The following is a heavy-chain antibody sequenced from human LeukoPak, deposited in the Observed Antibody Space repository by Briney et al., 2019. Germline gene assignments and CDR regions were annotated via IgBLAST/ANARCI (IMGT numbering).Heavy chain of an antibody. V-gene: IGHV4-38-2*02. CDR3: AVQGSGFHHAPAGDFDY. CDR1: GYSFSSGYY. D-gene: IGHD3-10*01. Sequence: SETLSLTCTVSGYSFSSGYYWAWIRQPPGKGLEWIASGVHTGTTYYNPSLRSRVTISVDTSKNQFSLRLSSVTAADTAMYYCAVQGSGFHHAPAGDFDYWGQGTLVTVSS. J-gene: IGHJ4*02. CDR2: GVHTGTT.